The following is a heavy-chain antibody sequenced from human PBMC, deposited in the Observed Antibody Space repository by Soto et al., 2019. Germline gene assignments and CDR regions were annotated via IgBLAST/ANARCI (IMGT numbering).Heavy chain of an antibody. V-gene: IGHV3-23*01. D-gene: IGHD2-8*01. CDR3: AKPIVLTVYAHPSDAFDI. Sequence: PGGSLRLSCAASGFTFSSYAMSWVRQAPGKGLEWVSAISGSGGSTYYADSVKGRFTISRDNSKNTLYLQMNSLRAEDTAVYYCAKPIVLTVYAHPSDAFDIWGQGTMVTVSS. J-gene: IGHJ3*02. CDR2: ISGSGGST. CDR1: GFTFSSYA.